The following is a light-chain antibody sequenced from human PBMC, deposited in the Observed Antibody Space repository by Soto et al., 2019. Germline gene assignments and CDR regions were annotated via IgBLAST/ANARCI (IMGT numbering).Light chain of an antibody. V-gene: IGKV3-20*01. CDR1: QTLSSNF. Sequence: EVVLTQSPATLSLSPGQKATLSLRASQTLSSNFLAWYQQKPGQPPRLLIYDSSSRATGIPDRFSGSGSGTDFTLTISRLEPEDFAVYYCQQYGSSPTFGQGAKVDIK. CDR3: QQYGSSPT. CDR2: DSS. J-gene: IGKJ1*01.